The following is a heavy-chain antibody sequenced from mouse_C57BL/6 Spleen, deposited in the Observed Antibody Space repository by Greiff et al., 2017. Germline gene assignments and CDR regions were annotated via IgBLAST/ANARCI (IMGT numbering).Heavy chain of an antibody. V-gene: IGHV1-75*01. CDR1: GYTFTDYY. CDR2: IFPGSGST. D-gene: IGHD2-3*01. CDR3: ARTYDGCTYWYFDV. Sequence: QVQLQQSGPELVKPGASVKISCKASGYTFTDYYIHWVKQRPGQGLAWIGWIFPGSGSTYYNEKFKGKATLTVDKSSSTAYMLLSSLTSEDSAVYFCARTYDGCTYWYFDVWGTGTTVTVSS. J-gene: IGHJ1*03.